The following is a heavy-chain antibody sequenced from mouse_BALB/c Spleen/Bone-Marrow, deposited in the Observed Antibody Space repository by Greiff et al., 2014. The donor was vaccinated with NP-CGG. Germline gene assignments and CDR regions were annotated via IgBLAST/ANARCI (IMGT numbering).Heavy chain of an antibody. CDR2: IFPGDNST. D-gene: IGHD2-3*01. CDR1: GYTFTSYD. V-gene: IGHV1-85*01. Sequence: QVQLQQSGAELVKPGASVKSSCKASGYTFTSYDTNWVRQRPEQGLEWIGWIFPGDNSTKYNEKFKGKATLTTDKSSSTAYMQLSRLTSEDSAVYFCAHDGLLPGMDYWGQGTSVTVSS. CDR3: AHDGLLPGMDY. J-gene: IGHJ4*01.